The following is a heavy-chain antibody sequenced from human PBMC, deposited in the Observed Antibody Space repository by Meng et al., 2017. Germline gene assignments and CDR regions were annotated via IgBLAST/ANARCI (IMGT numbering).Heavy chain of an antibody. CDR3: ARHRYIAAEIDY. CDR2: IIPIFGTA. J-gene: IGHJ4*02. D-gene: IGHD6-13*01. CDR1: GGTFSSYA. V-gene: IGHV1-69*06. Sequence: SVKVSCKASGGTFSSYAISWVRQAPGQGLEWMGGIIPIFGTANYAQKFQGRVTITADKSTSTAYMELSSLRSEDTAVYYCARHRYIAAEIDYWGQGTLVTVSS.